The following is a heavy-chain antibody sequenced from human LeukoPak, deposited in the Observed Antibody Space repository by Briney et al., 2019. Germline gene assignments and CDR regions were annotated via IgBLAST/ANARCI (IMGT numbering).Heavy chain of an antibody. V-gene: IGHV3-33*01. CDR3: ARDRGSDDPIDY. CDR1: GFTFSNYG. CDR2: IWHDGRKK. D-gene: IGHD6-25*01. J-gene: IGHJ4*02. Sequence: GGPLRLSCAASGFTFSNYGMHWVRQAPGKGLEWVAVIWHDGRKKYYADSVKGRFTVSRDNSKNTLSLQMDSLRAEDTAAYYCARDRGSDDPIDYWGQGILVTVSS.